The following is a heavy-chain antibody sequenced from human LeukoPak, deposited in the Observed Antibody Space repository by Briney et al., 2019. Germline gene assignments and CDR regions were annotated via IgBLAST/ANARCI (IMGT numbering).Heavy chain of an antibody. CDR1: GFTFSSYA. Sequence: QPGGSLRLSCAASGFTFSSYAMSWVRQAPGKGLEWVSGISGSGGGTYYADSVKGRFTTSRDNSKNMLFLQMNSLRAEDTAVYYCAKSPTKSRGSGWWYFDYWGQGTLVTVSS. CDR2: ISGSGGGT. D-gene: IGHD6-19*01. CDR3: AKSPTKSRGSGWWYFDY. J-gene: IGHJ4*02. V-gene: IGHV3-23*01.